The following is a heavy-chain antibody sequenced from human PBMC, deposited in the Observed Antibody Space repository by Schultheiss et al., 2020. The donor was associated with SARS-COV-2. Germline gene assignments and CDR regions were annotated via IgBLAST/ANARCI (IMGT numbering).Heavy chain of an antibody. Sequence: SETLSLTCTVSGGSVSSGSYYWSWIRQPPGKGLEWIGYIYYSGSTNYNPSLKSRVTISVDTSKNQFSLKLSSVTAADTAVYYCARAGYDFWSGSIDCFDPWGQGTLVTVSS. CDR2: IYYSGST. CDR3: ARAGYDFWSGSIDCFDP. D-gene: IGHD3-3*01. V-gene: IGHV4-61*01. CDR1: GGSVSSGSYY. J-gene: IGHJ5*02.